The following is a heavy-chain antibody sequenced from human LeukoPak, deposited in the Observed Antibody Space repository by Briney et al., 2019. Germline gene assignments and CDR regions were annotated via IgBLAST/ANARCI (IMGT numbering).Heavy chain of an antibody. D-gene: IGHD4-17*01. V-gene: IGHV3-53*01. J-gene: IGHJ4*02. CDR1: GGSISSYY. CDR2: ISRDGTT. CDR3: SKKGQNDDYGKPD. Sequence: EALSLTCTVSGGSISSYYWSWIRQPPGKGLECVSVISRDGTTYYADSVKGRFTISRDNSQNTLSLQMNSLKAEDTAVYYCSKKGQNDDYGKPDWGQGTLVTVSS.